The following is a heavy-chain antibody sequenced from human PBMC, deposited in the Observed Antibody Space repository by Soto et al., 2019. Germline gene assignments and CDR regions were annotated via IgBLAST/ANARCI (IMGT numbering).Heavy chain of an antibody. Sequence: EVQVLESGGGLVQPGGSLRLSCAGSGFTFSRYVMSWVRQAPGKGLEWVSAISGSGGSTYFADSVKGRFTISRDNSKNTLYLQMNRLGAEDTAVYYCAKVSGDQLLSTFDYWGQGTLVTVSS. V-gene: IGHV3-23*01. J-gene: IGHJ4*02. CDR1: GFTFSRYV. CDR2: ISGSGGST. CDR3: AKVSGDQLLSTFDY. D-gene: IGHD2-2*01.